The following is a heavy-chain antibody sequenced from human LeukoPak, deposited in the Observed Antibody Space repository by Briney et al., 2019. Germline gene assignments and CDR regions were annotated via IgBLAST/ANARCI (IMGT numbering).Heavy chain of an antibody. CDR1: GYSFTNYW. D-gene: IGHD2-2*01. CDR2: INPGDSEI. V-gene: IGHV5-51*01. Sequence: GESLKISCKGSGYSFTNYWIGWVRQMPGKGLEWMGIINPGDSEIRYSPSFQGQVTMSADKSISTAYLQWSSLKASDTAIYYCARDKYCTSRSCYFDYWGQGTPVTVSP. CDR3: ARDKYCTSRSCYFDY. J-gene: IGHJ4*02.